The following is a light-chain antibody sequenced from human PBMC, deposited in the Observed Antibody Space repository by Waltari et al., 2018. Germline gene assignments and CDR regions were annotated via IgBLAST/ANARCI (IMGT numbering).Light chain of an antibody. CDR3: QHYNNWSGA. J-gene: IGKJ3*01. V-gene: IGKV3-15*01. CDR1: QTVKSN. CDR2: GAS. Sequence: EIVMTQSPATLSVSPGERATLSCRASQTVKSNLAWFQQRPGQAPRLLIYGASTRATGIPARFSGSGSGTEFTLTISSLQSEDFAVYYCQHYNNWSGAFGPGTKVDIK.